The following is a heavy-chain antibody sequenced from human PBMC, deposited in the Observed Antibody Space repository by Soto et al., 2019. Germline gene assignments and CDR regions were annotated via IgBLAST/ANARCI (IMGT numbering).Heavy chain of an antibody. CDR1: GGSSSSSSYY. V-gene: IGHV4-39*01. CDR3: ARYSYDFWSGYPSGFDP. D-gene: IGHD3-3*01. CDR2: IYYSGST. J-gene: IGHJ5*02. Sequence: PSETLSRTCTVSGGSSSSSSYYWGWIRQPPWKWLEWIGSIYYSGSTYYNPSLKSRVTISVYTSKNQFSLKLSSVTAADTAVYYCARYSYDFWSGYPSGFDPWGQGTLVTVSS.